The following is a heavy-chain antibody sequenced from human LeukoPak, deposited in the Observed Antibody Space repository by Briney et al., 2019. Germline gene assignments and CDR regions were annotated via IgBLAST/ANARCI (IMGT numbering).Heavy chain of an antibody. CDR2: IRYDGGNQ. Sequence: PGRSLRLSCAASGFTFSSYGMHWVRQAPGKGLEWVAFIRYDGGNQYYADSVKGRFTISRDNSKNTLYLQMNSLRVEDTAVYYCAKDGDYYDSSGYYSDYWGQGTLVTVSS. D-gene: IGHD3-22*01. J-gene: IGHJ4*02. CDR3: AKDGDYYDSSGYYSDY. CDR1: GFTFSSYG. V-gene: IGHV3-30*02.